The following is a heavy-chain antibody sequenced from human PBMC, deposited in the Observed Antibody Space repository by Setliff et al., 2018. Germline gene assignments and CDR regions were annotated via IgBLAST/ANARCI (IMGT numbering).Heavy chain of an antibody. CDR1: GGSISSDVYY. J-gene: IGHJ4*02. CDR2: MYTSGST. Sequence: SETLSLTCTVSGGSISSDVYYWSWIRQPAGKGLEWIGRMYTSGSTNYNPSLKSRFTISLDTSKNQFSLKLSSVTAADTAVYYCASYDSPSSSWDYWGQGTLVTVSS. CDR3: ASYDSPSSSWDY. V-gene: IGHV4-61*02. D-gene: IGHD6-13*01.